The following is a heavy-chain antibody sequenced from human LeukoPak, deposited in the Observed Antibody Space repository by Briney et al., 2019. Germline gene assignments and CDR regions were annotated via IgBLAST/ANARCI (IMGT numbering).Heavy chain of an antibody. CDR2: ISGSAGGT. Sequence: PGGSLRLSCAASGFTFSRDWMHWVRQAPGKGLEWVAGISGSAGGTNYADSVKGRFTISRDNSKNTLHLQMNRLRAEDTAVYFCAKRGVVIRVILVGFHKEAYYFDSWGQGALVTVSS. CDR1: GFTFSRDW. CDR3: AKRGVVIRVILVGFHKEAYYFDS. J-gene: IGHJ4*02. D-gene: IGHD3-22*01. V-gene: IGHV3-23*01.